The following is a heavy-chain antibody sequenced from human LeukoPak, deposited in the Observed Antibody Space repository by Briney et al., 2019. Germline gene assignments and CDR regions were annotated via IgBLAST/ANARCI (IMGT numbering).Heavy chain of an antibody. Sequence: ASVKVSCKASGYTFTSYYMHWVRQAPGQGLEWMGIINPSGGSTSYAQKFQGRVTMTRDMSTSTVYMELSSLRSEDTAVYYCARDLAVAGTHDYWGQGTLVTVSS. CDR1: GYTFTSYY. CDR2: INPSGGST. J-gene: IGHJ4*02. V-gene: IGHV1-46*01. D-gene: IGHD6-19*01. CDR3: ARDLAVAGTHDY.